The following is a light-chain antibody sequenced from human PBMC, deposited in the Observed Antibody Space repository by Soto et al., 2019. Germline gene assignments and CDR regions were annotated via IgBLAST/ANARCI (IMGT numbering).Light chain of an antibody. CDR1: SSDVGSFNF. CDR3: CSYAGPSTI. V-gene: IGLV2-23*01. CDR2: EGT. J-gene: IGLJ2*01. Sequence: QSALTQPASVSGSPGQSITISCTGTSSDVGSFNFVSWFQPHPGKVPKLIIYEGTERPSGVSNRFAASKSGNTASLTISGLQPEDEADYYCCSYAGPSTIFGGGTKLTVL.